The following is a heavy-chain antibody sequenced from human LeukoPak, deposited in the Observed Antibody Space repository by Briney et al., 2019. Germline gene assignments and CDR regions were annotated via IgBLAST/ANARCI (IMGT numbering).Heavy chain of an antibody. CDR1: GSTFRNYG. CDR3: ARDRNWGSAAHHFDL. Sequence: GGSLRLSCAASGSTFRNYGMHWVRQAPGKGLEWVAVIWYDGSNKIYADAVKGRFTFSRDNSKNMLYLQMNSLRAEDTAVYYCARDRNWGSAAHHFDLWGQGTLVSVSS. J-gene: IGHJ4*02. V-gene: IGHV3-33*01. CDR2: IWYDGSNK. D-gene: IGHD7-27*01.